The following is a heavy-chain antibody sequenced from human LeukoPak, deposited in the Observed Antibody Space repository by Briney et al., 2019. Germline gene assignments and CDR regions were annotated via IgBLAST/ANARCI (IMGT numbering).Heavy chain of an antibody. V-gene: IGHV1-2*02. CDR1: GYTFTGYY. D-gene: IGHD3-22*01. CDR3: AVTMYYYDSSGYYYGGAFDI. CDR2: INPNSGGT. Sequence: ASVKVSCEASGYTFTGYYMHWVRQAPGQGLEWMGWINPNSGGTNYAQKFQDRVTMTRDTSISTAYMELSRLRSDDTAVYYCAVTMYYYDSSGYYYGGAFDIWGQGTMVTVSS. J-gene: IGHJ3*02.